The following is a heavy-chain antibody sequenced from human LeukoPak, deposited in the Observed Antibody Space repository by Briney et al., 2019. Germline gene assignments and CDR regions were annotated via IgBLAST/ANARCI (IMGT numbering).Heavy chain of an antibody. CDR3: ARLDYGDPHY. Sequence: PSETLSLTCTVSGGSISSRSHYWGWIRQPPGKGLEWIGNIYYTGSTYYNPSLQSRVTISVDTSKNQFSLKLSSVTAADTAVYYCARLDYGDPHYWGQGTLVTVSS. J-gene: IGHJ4*02. CDR2: IYYTGST. CDR1: GGSISSRSHY. V-gene: IGHV4-39*01. D-gene: IGHD4-17*01.